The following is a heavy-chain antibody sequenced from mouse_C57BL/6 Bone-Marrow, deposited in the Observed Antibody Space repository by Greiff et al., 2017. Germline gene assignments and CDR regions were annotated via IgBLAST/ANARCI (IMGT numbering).Heavy chain of an antibody. D-gene: IGHD1-1*01. J-gene: IGHJ2*01. CDR1: GYTFTSYG. Sequence: VKLMESGAELARPGASVKLSCKASGYTFTSYGISWVKQRTGQGLEWIGEIYPRSGNTYYNEKFKGKATLTADKSSSTAYMELRSLTSEDSAVYFCARSPYYYGSRGFDYWGQGTTLTVSS. CDR2: IYPRSGNT. V-gene: IGHV1-81*01. CDR3: ARSPYYYGSRGFDY.